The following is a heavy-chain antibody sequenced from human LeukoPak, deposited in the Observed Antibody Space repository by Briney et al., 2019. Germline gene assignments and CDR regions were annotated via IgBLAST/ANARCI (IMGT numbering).Heavy chain of an antibody. CDR1: GYTFTSYD. V-gene: IGHV1-8*03. J-gene: IGHJ3*02. CDR3: ARGFSTRYDFWSGYDAFDI. D-gene: IGHD3-3*01. Sequence: ASVKVSCKASGYTFTSYDINWVRQATGQGLEWMGWMNPNSGNTGYAQKFQGRVTITRNTSISTAYMELSSLRSEDTAVYYCARGFSTRYDFWSGYDAFDIWGRGTMVTVSS. CDR2: MNPNSGNT.